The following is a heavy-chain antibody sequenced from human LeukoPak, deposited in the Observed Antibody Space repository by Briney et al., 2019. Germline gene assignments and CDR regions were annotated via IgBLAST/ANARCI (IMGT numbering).Heavy chain of an antibody. V-gene: IGHV3-21*01. CDR2: ISSSGDYI. CDR1: GFTFSSYS. D-gene: IGHD6-19*01. Sequence: GGSLRLSCATSGFTFSSYSINWVRQAPGKGLEWVSFISSSGDYIYYADSVRGRFTISRDNAKNSLYLQMNSLRAEDTAVYYCAREGSSGWYVLALSGYFDYWGQGTLVTVSS. CDR3: AREGSSGWYVLALSGYFDY. J-gene: IGHJ4*02.